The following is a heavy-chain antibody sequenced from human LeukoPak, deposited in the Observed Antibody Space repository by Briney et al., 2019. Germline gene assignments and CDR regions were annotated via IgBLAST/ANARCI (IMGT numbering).Heavy chain of an antibody. V-gene: IGHV3-23*01. CDR2: ISGSGATT. D-gene: IGHD3-10*01. J-gene: IGHJ4*02. Sequence: PGGSLILSCAASGFTFSCYAMSWVRQAPGKGLDLVSAISGSGATTYYADSVKGRFTISRDKSNNTLYLQMNSLRAEDTAVYYCAKDYAYYYGSGIGGFDYWGQGTLVTVSS. CDR3: AKDYAYYYGSGIGGFDY. CDR1: GFTFSCYA.